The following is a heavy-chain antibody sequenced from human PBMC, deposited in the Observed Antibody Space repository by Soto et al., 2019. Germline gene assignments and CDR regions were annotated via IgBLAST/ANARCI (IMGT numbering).Heavy chain of an antibody. Sequence: PGESLKISCKGSGYSFTSYWIGWVRQMPGKGLEWMGIIYPGDSDTRYSPSFQGQVTISADKSISTAYLQWSSLKASDTAMYYCARGSYSSPPDYYSSGRDAWGKGTTVTVPP. J-gene: IGHJ6*04. CDR1: GYSFTSYW. V-gene: IGHV5-51*01. CDR2: IYPGDSDT. D-gene: IGHD6-13*01. CDR3: ARGSYSSPPDYYSSGRDA.